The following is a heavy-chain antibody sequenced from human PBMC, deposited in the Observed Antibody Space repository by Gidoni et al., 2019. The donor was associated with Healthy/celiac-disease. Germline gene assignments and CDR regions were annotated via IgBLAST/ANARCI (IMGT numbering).Heavy chain of an antibody. D-gene: IGHD2-21*02. CDR2: INHSGST. Sequence: QVQLQQWGAGLLKPSETLSLTCAVYGGSFSGYYWSWIRQPPGKGLEWIGEINHSGSTNYNPSLKSRVTISVDTSKNQFSLKLSSVTAADTAVYYCARRKAYCGGDCSQILKYYYYGMDVWGQGTTVTVSS. CDR3: ARRKAYCGGDCSQILKYYYYGMDV. CDR1: GGSFSGYY. J-gene: IGHJ6*02. V-gene: IGHV4-34*01.